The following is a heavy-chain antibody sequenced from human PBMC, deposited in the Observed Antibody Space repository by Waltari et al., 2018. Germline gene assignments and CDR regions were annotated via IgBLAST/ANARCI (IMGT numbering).Heavy chain of an antibody. CDR2: ISGDGAAS. CDR1: GFTFSTYG. CDR3: AAYSGISSSFEY. J-gene: IGHJ4*02. V-gene: IGHV3-23*01. D-gene: IGHD3-10*01. Sequence: VQLLESGGGLVQPGGSLSLSCAASGFTFSTYGMPRVLQAPGKGLEWVSAISGDGAASFYGDSVKGRFTISRDNSESTLRLQMHSLRTEDTAIYFCAAYSGISSSFEYWGQGTLVTVSS.